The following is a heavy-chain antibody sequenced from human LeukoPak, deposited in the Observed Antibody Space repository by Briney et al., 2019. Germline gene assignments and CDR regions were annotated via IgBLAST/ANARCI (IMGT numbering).Heavy chain of an antibody. V-gene: IGHV3-33*01. CDR1: GFIFRNYG. Sequence: GGSLRLSCAASGFIFRNYGMHWVRQAPGKGLEWVAVIWYDGSNKYYADSVKGRFTISRDNSKNTLYLQMNSLRAEDTAVYYCAREGAVAGSRYFFDYWGQGTLVTVSS. D-gene: IGHD6-13*01. CDR3: AREGAVAGSRYFFDY. J-gene: IGHJ4*02. CDR2: IWYDGSNK.